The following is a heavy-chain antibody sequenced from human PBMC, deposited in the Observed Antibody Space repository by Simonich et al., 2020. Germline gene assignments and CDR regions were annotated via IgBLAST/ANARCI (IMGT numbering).Heavy chain of an antibody. V-gene: IGHV3-7*01. CDR2: IKQDGSEK. D-gene: IGHD7-27*01. Sequence: EVQLVESGGGLVQPGGSLRLSCAASGFTFSSYWMSWVRQAPGEGLEWVANIKQDGSEKYYMDSVKGRFTISRDNAKNSLYLQMNSLRAEDTAVYYCARDGLGTAYYYYMDVWGKGTTVTVSS. J-gene: IGHJ6*03. CDR3: ARDGLGTAYYYYMDV. CDR1: GFTFSSYW.